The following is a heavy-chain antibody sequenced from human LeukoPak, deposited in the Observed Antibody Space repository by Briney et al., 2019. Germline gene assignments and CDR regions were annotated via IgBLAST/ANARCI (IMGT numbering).Heavy chain of an antibody. V-gene: IGHV3-66*01. CDR2: IYSGGST. Sequence: GGSLRLSCAASGFTVSSNYMSWVRQAPGKGLEWVSVIYSGGSTYYADSVKGRFTISRDNSKNTLYLQMNSLRAEDTAVYYCARAPVLWFGELLTPPAMDVWGKGTTVTISS. CDR1: GFTVSSNY. D-gene: IGHD3-10*01. J-gene: IGHJ6*03. CDR3: ARAPVLWFGELLTPPAMDV.